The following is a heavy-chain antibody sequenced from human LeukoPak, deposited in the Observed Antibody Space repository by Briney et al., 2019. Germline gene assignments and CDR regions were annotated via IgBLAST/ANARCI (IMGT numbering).Heavy chain of an antibody. Sequence: PSETLSLTCAVYGGSFSGYYWSWIRQPPGKGLEWIVEINHSGSTNYNPSLKSRVTISVDTSKNQFSLKLSSVTAADTAVYYCTKNSGSYFSRFFDYWGQGTLVTVSS. V-gene: IGHV4-34*01. CDR3: TKNSGSYFSRFFDY. D-gene: IGHD1-26*01. CDR2: INHSGST. J-gene: IGHJ4*02. CDR1: GGSFSGYY.